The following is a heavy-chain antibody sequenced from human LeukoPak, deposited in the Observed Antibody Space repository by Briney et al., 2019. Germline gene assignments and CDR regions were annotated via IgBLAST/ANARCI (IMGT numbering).Heavy chain of an antibody. D-gene: IGHD3-10*02. Sequence: GGSLRLSCAASGFTFSTYPMIWVRQAPGKGLESFASISGSGDDTYYADSVKGRFTISRDNAKNSLYLQMNSLRAEDTAVYYCASNLFEELCWGQGTLVTVSS. CDR2: ISGSGDDT. CDR3: ASNLFEELC. J-gene: IGHJ4*02. V-gene: IGHV3-23*01. CDR1: GFTFSTYP.